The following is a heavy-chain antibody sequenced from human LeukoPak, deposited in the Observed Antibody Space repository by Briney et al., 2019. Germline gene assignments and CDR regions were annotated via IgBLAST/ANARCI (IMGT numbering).Heavy chain of an antibody. D-gene: IGHD2-15*01. CDR1: GFTFDDYG. CDR3: ASDSYSPVYFQH. V-gene: IGHV3-20*04. Sequence: GVSLRLSCAASGFTFDDYGMSWVRQAPGKGLEWVSGINWNGGSSGYADSVKGRFTISRDNSKNTLYLQMNSLRAKDTAVYYCASDSYSPVYFQHWGHGTLVTVPS. CDR2: INWNGGSS. J-gene: IGHJ1*01.